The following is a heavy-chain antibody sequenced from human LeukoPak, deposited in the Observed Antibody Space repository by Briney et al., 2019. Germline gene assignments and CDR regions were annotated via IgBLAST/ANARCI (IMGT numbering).Heavy chain of an antibody. Sequence: GSLRLSCAASGFTFSSYSMNWVRQAPGKGLEWVSSISSSSSYIYYADSVKGRFTISRDNSKNTLYLQMNSLRAEDTAVYYCAKDRVRGVAYHYFDYWGQGTLVTVSS. J-gene: IGHJ4*02. CDR1: GFTFSSYS. CDR3: AKDRVRGVAYHYFDY. CDR2: ISSSSSYI. D-gene: IGHD3-10*01. V-gene: IGHV3-21*04.